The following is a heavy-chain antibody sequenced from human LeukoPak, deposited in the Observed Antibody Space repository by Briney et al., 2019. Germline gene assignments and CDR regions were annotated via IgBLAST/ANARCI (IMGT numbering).Heavy chain of an antibody. V-gene: IGHV4-34*01. CDR1: GGSFSGYY. J-gene: IGHJ5*02. D-gene: IGHD3-10*01. Sequence: SETLSLTCAVYGGSFSGYYWSWIRQPPGKGLEWIGEINHSGSTNYNPSLKSRVTISVDTSKNQFSLKLSSVTAADTAVYYCARLSVSSGSYVVDPWGQGTLVTVSS. CDR2: INHSGST. CDR3: ARLSVSSGSYVVDP.